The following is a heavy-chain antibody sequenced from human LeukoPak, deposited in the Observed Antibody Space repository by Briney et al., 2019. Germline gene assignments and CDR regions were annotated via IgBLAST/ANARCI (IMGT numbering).Heavy chain of an antibody. CDR2: MHYSGRT. CDR1: GGSISSSSYY. V-gene: IGHV4-39*07. J-gene: IGHJ4*02. Sequence: SETLSLTCTVSGGSISSSSYYWGWIRQPPGKGLEWIGSMHYSGRTYYNPSLMSRVTISVDTSKNQFSLKLTSLTAADTAVYYCAKGGKGFPLGLRFDSWGQGTLVSVSS. D-gene: IGHD2-21*01. CDR3: AKGGKGFPLGLRFDS.